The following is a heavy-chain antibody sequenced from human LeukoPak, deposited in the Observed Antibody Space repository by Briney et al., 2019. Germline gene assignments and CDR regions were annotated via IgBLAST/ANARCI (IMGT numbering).Heavy chain of an antibody. D-gene: IGHD2-2*01. CDR2: IKQDGSEK. J-gene: IGHJ6*02. CDR3: ARARPGGYYYYGMDV. V-gene: IGHV3-7*03. CDR1: GFTSSSYW. Sequence: GGSLRLSCAASGFTSSSYWMSWVRQAPGKGLEWVANIKQDGSEKYYVDSVKGRFTISRDNAKNSLYLQMNSLRAEDTAVYYCARARPGGYYYYGMDVWGQGTTVTVSS.